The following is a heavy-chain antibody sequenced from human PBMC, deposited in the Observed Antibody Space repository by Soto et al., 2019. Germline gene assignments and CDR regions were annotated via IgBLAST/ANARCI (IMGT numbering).Heavy chain of an antibody. J-gene: IGHJ4*02. CDR3: ARYRSGTPLWYFDY. V-gene: IGHV4-39*01. D-gene: IGHD6-13*01. CDR2: IYYSGST. Sequence: QLQLQASGPGLVKPSETLSLTCTVSGGSISSSSYYWGWIRQPPGKGLEWIGSIYYSGSTYYNPSLKSRVSISVDTSKNQFSLKLSSVTAADTAVYYCARYRSGTPLWYFDYWGQGTLVTVSS. CDR1: GGSISSSSYY.